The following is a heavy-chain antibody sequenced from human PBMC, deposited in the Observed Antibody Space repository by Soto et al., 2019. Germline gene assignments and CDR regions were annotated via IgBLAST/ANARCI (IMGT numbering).Heavy chain of an antibody. CDR1: GGSISSGSYY. V-gene: IGHV4-39*01. D-gene: IGHD6-6*01. J-gene: IGHJ4*02. Sequence: SETLSLTCTVSGGSISSGSYYWGWIRQPPGKGLEWIGSIYYSGNTYYNPSLESRVTISVDTSKNQFSLKLSSVTAADTAIYYCARSSIRDYYFDYWGQGTLVTVSS. CDR2: IYYSGNT. CDR3: ARSSIRDYYFDY.